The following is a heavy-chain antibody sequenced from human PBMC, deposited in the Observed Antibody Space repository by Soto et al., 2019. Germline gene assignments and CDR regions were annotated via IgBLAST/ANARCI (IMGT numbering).Heavy chain of an antibody. CDR3: AKAGDYSFDY. D-gene: IGHD4-4*01. CDR1: GFTFSSYG. V-gene: IGHV3-30*18. J-gene: IGHJ4*02. Sequence: GGSLRLSCAASGFTFSSYGMHWVRQAPGKGLEWVAVISYDGSNKYYADSVKGRFTISRDNSKNTLYLQMKSLRAEDTAVYYCAKAGDYSFDYWGQGTLVNVSS. CDR2: ISYDGSNK.